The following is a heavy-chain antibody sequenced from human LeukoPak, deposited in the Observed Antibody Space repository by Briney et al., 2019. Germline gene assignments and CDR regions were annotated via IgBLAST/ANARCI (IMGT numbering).Heavy chain of an antibody. D-gene: IGHD3-16*01. Sequence: ASVKVSCKVSGYTLTELSMHWVRQAPGKGLEWLGGFDPEDGETIYAQKFQGRVTMTEDTSSDTAYMELSSLRSEDTAVYYCATSEDSLYVSFDYWGQGTLVTVSS. V-gene: IGHV1-24*01. CDR1: GYTLTELS. J-gene: IGHJ4*02. CDR3: ATSEDSLYVSFDY. CDR2: FDPEDGET.